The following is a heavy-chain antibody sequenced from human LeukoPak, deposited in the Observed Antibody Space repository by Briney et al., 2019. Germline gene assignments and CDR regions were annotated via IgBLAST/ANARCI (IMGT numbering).Heavy chain of an antibody. V-gene: IGHV4-38-2*01. D-gene: IGHD1-14*01. CDR3: ARGGATDDAFDI. Sequence: SETLSLTCAVYGGSFSGYYWGWIRQPPGKGLEWIGSIYHSGSTYYNPSLKSRVTISVDTSKNQFSLKLSSVTAADTAVYYCARGGATDDAFDIWGQGTMVTVSS. J-gene: IGHJ3*02. CDR2: IYHSGST. CDR1: GGSFSGYY.